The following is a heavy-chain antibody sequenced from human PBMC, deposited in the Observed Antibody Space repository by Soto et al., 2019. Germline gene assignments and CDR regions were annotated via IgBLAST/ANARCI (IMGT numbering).Heavy chain of an antibody. CDR1: GGSISSGGYS. J-gene: IGHJ4*02. Sequence: SETLSLTCAASGGSISSGGYSWYWIRQPPGKGLEWIGYIYHSGSTYYNPSLKSRVTISVDRSKNQFSLKLSSVTAADTAVYYCARGQTTVTTLDYWGQGTLVTVSS. D-gene: IGHD4-17*01. CDR3: ARGQTTVTTLDY. CDR2: IYHSGST. V-gene: IGHV4-30-2*01.